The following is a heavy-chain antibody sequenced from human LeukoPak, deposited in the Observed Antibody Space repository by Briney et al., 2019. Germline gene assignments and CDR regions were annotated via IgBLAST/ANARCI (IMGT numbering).Heavy chain of an antibody. CDR1: GYTFTTYG. J-gene: IGHJ3*02. CDR2: ISTYNGNI. Sequence: ASVKVSCKASGYTFTTYGISWVRQAPGQGLEWMGWISTYNGNINYAQKFQGRVTMTTDISTSTAYMELRSLRSDDTALYYCARDRYCSGGSCYSAFDIWGQGTMVTVSS. V-gene: IGHV1-18*01. D-gene: IGHD2-15*01. CDR3: ARDRYCSGGSCYSAFDI.